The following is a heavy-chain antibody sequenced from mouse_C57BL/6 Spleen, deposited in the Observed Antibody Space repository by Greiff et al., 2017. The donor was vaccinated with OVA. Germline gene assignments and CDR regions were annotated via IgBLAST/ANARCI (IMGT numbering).Heavy chain of an antibody. CDR2: IDPETGGT. CDR1: GYTFTDYE. V-gene: IGHV1-15*01. Sequence: VKLQQSGAELVRPGASVTLSCKASGYTFTDYEMHWVKQTPVHGLEWIGAIDPETGGTAYNQKFKGKAILTADKSSSTAYMELRSLTSEDSAVYYCTRGGSYYSNYDYWGQGTTLTVSS. J-gene: IGHJ2*01. D-gene: IGHD2-5*01. CDR3: TRGGSYYSNYDY.